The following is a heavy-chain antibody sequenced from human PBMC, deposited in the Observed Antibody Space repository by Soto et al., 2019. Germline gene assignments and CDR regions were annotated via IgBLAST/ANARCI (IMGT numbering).Heavy chain of an antibody. Sequence: VASVKVSCKASGGTFSSYAISWVRQAPGQGLEWMGGIIPIFGTANYAQKFQGRVTITADESTSTAYMELSSLRSEDTAVYYCARVRSSSSGNYYYGMDVWGQGTTVTVSS. V-gene: IGHV1-69*13. CDR2: IIPIFGTA. J-gene: IGHJ6*02. CDR3: ARVRSSSSGNYYYGMDV. CDR1: GGTFSSYA. D-gene: IGHD6-6*01.